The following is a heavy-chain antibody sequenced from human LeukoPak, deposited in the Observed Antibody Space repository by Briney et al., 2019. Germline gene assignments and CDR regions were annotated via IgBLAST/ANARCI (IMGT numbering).Heavy chain of an antibody. Sequence: GGSLRLSCAASGFTFNIYGMHWVRQAPGKGLEWVAFISTDGGNEYYADSVKGRFAISRDNSKKTVSLEMNSLRAEDTAVYYCAKDVNAHCSGDCFDYWGQGTLVTVSS. CDR1: GFTFNIYG. CDR3: AKDVNAHCSGDCFDY. J-gene: IGHJ4*02. CDR2: ISTDGGNE. D-gene: IGHD2-21*01. V-gene: IGHV3-30*02.